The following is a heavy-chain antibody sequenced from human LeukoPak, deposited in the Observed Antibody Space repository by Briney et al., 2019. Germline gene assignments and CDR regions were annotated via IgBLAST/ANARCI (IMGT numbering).Heavy chain of an antibody. CDR2: IYHSGST. CDR3: ASSLLADTAMVFDY. Sequence: SETLSLTCTVSGYSISSGYYWGWIRQPPGKGLEWIGSIYHSGSTYYNPSLKSRVTISVGTSKNQFSLKLSSVTAADTAVYYCASSLLADTAMVFDYWGQGTLVTVSS. J-gene: IGHJ4*02. CDR1: GYSISSGYY. D-gene: IGHD5-18*01. V-gene: IGHV4-38-2*02.